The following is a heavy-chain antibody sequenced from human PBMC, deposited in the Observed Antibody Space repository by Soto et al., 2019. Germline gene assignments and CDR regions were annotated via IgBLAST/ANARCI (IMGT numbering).Heavy chain of an antibody. V-gene: IGHV4-34*01. CDR2: INHSGNA. CDR1: GGPFSRYY. D-gene: IGHD2-15*01. J-gene: IGHJ6*02. CDR3: ARDNVVVTPTHYYHYGMDV. Sequence: SETLSLICAVHGGPFSRYYWTWIRQPPGKGLEWIGEINHSGNANYNPSLKSRVSISVDTSKNQFSPKLSSVTAADTAIYYCARDNVVVTPTHYYHYGMDVWGQGTTVTVSS.